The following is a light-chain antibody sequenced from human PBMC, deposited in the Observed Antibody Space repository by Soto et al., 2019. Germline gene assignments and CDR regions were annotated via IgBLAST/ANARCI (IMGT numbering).Light chain of an antibody. V-gene: IGKV3-20*01. CDR1: QSVRNNY. J-gene: IGKJ1*01. CDR2: DAS. Sequence: ESVLTQSPGTLSLSPGERATLSCRARQSVRNNYLACYQQKPGQAPRLLIYDASSRATDIPDRFSGSGSGTDFTLTISRLEPEDFAVYYCQQYGGSLHRTFGQGTKVETK. CDR3: QQYGGSLHRT.